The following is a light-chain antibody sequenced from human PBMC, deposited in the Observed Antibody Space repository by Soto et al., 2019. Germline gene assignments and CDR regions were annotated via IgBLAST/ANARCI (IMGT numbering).Light chain of an antibody. CDR3: SSYTSSSLDV. CDR1: SSDVGGYNY. J-gene: IGLJ1*01. Sequence: QSVLTQPASVSGSPGQSITISCTGTSSDVGGYNYVSWSQQLPGKAPKLMIYDVSDRPSGVSNRFSGSKSGNTAPLTISGLQAEDEADYYCSSYTSSSLDVFGTGTKVTVL. CDR2: DVS. V-gene: IGLV2-14*01.